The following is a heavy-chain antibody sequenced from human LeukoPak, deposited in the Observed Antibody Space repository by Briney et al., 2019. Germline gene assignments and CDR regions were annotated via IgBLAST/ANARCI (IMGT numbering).Heavy chain of an antibody. V-gene: IGHV3-23*01. Sequence: GGSLRLSCAASGFTFSSYAMSWVRQAPGKGLEWVSAISGSGGSTYYADSVKGRLTISRDNSKNTLYLQMNSLRAEDTAVYYCAKDSYYYDSSGYYPRGGFDYWGQGTLVTVSS. D-gene: IGHD3-22*01. CDR3: AKDSYYYDSSGYYPRGGFDY. CDR2: ISGSGGST. J-gene: IGHJ4*02. CDR1: GFTFSSYA.